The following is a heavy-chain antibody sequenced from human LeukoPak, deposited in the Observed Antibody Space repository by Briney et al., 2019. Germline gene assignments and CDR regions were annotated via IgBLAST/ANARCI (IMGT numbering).Heavy chain of an antibody. D-gene: IGHD3-22*01. CDR1: GYTFTNYG. CDR2: ISAYNGNT. V-gene: IGHV1-18*01. J-gene: IGHJ4*02. Sequence: ASVKVSCRASGYTFTNYGISWVRQAPGQGLEWMGWISAYNGNTNYAQKLQGRVTMTTDTSTNTAYMELRSLRFDDTAVYYCARDTYDTIGKYLDYWGQGTLVTVSS. CDR3: ARDTYDTIGKYLDY.